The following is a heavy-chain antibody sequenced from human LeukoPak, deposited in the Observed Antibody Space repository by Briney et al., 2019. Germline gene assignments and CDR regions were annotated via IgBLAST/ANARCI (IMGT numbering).Heavy chain of an antibody. V-gene: IGHV4-34*01. Sequence: SETLSLTCTVSGDSISSYYWSWIRQPPGKGLEWIGEINHSGSTNYNPSLKSRVTISVDTSKNQFSLKLSSVTAADTAVYYCARGNRPYYYYYMDVWGKGTTVTVSS. CDR1: GDSISSYY. D-gene: IGHD2/OR15-2a*01. CDR2: INHSGST. CDR3: ARGNRPYYYYYMDV. J-gene: IGHJ6*03.